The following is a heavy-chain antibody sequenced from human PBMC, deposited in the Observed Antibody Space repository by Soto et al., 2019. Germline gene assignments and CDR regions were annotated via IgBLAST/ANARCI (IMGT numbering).Heavy chain of an antibody. CDR1: GGSISSGGYY. CDR2: IYYSGST. V-gene: IGHV4-31*01. Sequence: SETLSLTCTVSGGSISSGGYYWSWIRQHPGKGLEWIGYIYYSGSTYYNPSLKSHVTISVDTSKNQFSLNMSSVTAAATAVYYCARWLARQEWLVPTRGYYYGRDVWGQGTTVTVSS. D-gene: IGHD3-3*01. CDR3: ARWLARQEWLVPTRGYYYGRDV. J-gene: IGHJ6*02.